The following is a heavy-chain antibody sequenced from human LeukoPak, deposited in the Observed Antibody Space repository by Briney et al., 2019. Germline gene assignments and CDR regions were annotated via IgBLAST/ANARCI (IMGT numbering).Heavy chain of an antibody. CDR2: IEWNGGRR. CDR1: GFTFSSYS. V-gene: IGHV3-20*04. D-gene: IGHD3-22*01. J-gene: IGHJ4*02. CDR3: ASVPDDASGNSRYYFKT. Sequence: PGGSLRLSCAASGFTFSSYSMNWVRQVPGKGLEWVSGIEWNGGRREYADSVKGRFTISRDNAKNSLYLQMKNLRAEDTALYYCASVPDDASGNSRYYFKTWGQGTLVTVSS.